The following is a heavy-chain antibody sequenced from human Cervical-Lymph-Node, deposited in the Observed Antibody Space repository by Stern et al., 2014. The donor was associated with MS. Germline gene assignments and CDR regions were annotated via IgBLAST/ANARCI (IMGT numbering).Heavy chain of an antibody. D-gene: IGHD1-26*01. CDR3: ARDRGSYSDY. J-gene: IGHJ4*02. V-gene: IGHV1-2*02. Sequence: KLVQYGAEVERPGASVKGSCKGSGYTFTAYFLHRVRQAPGQGLEWMGWISPKTGSSTYAQKFQDRVTMTRDTSINIGYMEVSSLRSDDTAVYYCARDRGSYSDYWGQGTLVAVSS. CDR1: GYTFTAYF. CDR2: ISPKTGSS.